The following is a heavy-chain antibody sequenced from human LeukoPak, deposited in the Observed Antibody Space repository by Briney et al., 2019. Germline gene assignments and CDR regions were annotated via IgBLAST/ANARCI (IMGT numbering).Heavy chain of an antibody. CDR2: TYYRSKWYN. Sequence: SQTLSLTCAISGDSVSSNSAAWNWIRQSPSRGLEWLGRTYYRSKWYNDYAVSVKSRITINPDTSKNQFSLQLNSVTPEDTAVYYCAREVSSSWCLRVGATTPYYFDYWGQGTLVTVSS. V-gene: IGHV6-1*01. CDR3: AREVSSSWCLRVGATTPYYFDY. D-gene: IGHD1-26*01. CDR1: GDSVSSNSAA. J-gene: IGHJ4*02.